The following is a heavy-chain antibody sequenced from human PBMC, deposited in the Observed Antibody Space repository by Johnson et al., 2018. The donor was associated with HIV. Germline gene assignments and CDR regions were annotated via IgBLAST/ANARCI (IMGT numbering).Heavy chain of an antibody. CDR3: AKDRNGGRLFDGFDI. CDR2: MSYDGSNK. CDR1: GFTFSSYD. D-gene: IGHD7-27*01. V-gene: IGHV3-30*18. J-gene: IGHJ3*02. Sequence: VQLVESGGGVVQPGRSLRLSCAASGFTFSSYDMHWVRQAPGKGLDWVAVMSYDGSNKYYADSVKGRFTISRDSSKNTLYLQMNSLRPEDTAVYYCAKDRNGGRLFDGFDIWGRGTMVTVSS.